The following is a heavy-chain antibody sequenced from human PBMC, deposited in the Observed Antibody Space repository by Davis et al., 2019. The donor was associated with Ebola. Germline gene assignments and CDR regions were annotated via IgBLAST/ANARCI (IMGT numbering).Heavy chain of an antibody. V-gene: IGHV3-23*01. CDR1: GSTVSNYA. J-gene: IGHJ6*02. Sequence: GESLKISCAASGSTVSNYALSWIRQAPGKGLEWVSSISGGSGGRKDYAVSVRGRFSISRDNSKDTVSLQMSSLRAEDSAVYYCARLQVPGRPFYYYGMDVWGQGTTVTVSS. CDR2: ISGGSGGRK. CDR3: ARLQVPGRPFYYYGMDV. D-gene: IGHD6-6*01.